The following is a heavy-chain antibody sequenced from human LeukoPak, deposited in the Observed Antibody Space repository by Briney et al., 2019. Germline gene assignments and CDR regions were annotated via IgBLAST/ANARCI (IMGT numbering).Heavy chain of an antibody. D-gene: IGHD1-1*01. V-gene: IGHV3-7*05. J-gene: IGHJ4*02. CDR1: GFTFTNYC. CDR3: TTAAPTHEFDY. Sequence: GGSLRLSCAASGFTFTNYCMTCVRQAPGKGLEWVADIKQDGSWANYVQSVKGRFTISRDNAKDSLYLQMYSLRAEDTAVYYCTTAAPTHEFDYWGQGTLVTVSS. CDR2: IKQDGSWA.